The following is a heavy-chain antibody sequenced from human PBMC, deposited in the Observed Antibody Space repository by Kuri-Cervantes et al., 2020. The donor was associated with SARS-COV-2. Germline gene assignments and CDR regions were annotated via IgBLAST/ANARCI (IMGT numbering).Heavy chain of an antibody. Sequence: GESLKISCTASGFTFGDYAMSWVRQAPGKGLEWVAVISYDGSNKYYADSVRGRFTISRDNAKNPLYLQMNSLRAEDTAVYYCARDVYPYSKLGHYFDYWGQGTLVTVSS. CDR3: ARDVYPYSKLGHYFDY. D-gene: IGHD4-11*01. J-gene: IGHJ4*02. CDR2: ISYDGSNK. CDR1: GFTFGDYA. V-gene: IGHV3-30-3*01.